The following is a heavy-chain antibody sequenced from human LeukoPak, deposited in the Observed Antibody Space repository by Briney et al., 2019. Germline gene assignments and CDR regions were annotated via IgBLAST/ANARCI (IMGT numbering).Heavy chain of an antibody. J-gene: IGHJ3*02. CDR1: GFTFDDYA. V-gene: IGHV3-9*01. CDR3: AKDFYGDYGNGAFDI. Sequence: GGSLRLSCAASGFTFDDYAMHWVRQAPGKGLEWVSGISWNSGSIGYADSVKGRFTISRDNAKNSLYLQMNSLRAEDTALYYCAKDFYGDYGNGAFDIWGQGTMVTVSP. CDR2: ISWNSGSI. D-gene: IGHD4-17*01.